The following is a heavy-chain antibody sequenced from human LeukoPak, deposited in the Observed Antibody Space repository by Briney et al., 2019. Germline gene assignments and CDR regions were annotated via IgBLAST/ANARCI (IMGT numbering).Heavy chain of an antibody. D-gene: IGHD6-25*01. V-gene: IGHV4-39*01. J-gene: IGHJ4*02. CDR1: GGSISSSSFF. Sequence: SETLSLTCTVSGGSISSSSFFWGWIRQPPGKGLEWIGSFYYSGSTYYNPSLKSRVTISVDTSKNQFSLKLSSVTAADTAVYFCARHGQKADVDYWGQGTLVTVSS. CDR3: ARHGQKADVDY. CDR2: FYYSGST.